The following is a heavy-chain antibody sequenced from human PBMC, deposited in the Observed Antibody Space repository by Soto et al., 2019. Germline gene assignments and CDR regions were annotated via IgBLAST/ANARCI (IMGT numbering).Heavy chain of an antibody. Sequence: SETLSLTCTVSGGSISSYYWSWIRQPPGKGLEWIGYIYYRGSTNYNPSLKSRVTISVDTSKNQFPLKLSSVTAADTAVYYGARGGMVRGVNAFDIWGQGTMVTVSS. V-gene: IGHV4-59*01. CDR2: IYYRGST. D-gene: IGHD3-10*01. CDR1: GGSISSYY. CDR3: ARGGMVRGVNAFDI. J-gene: IGHJ3*02.